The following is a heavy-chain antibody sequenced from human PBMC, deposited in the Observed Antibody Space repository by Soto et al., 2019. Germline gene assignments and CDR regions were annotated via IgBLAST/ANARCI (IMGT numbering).Heavy chain of an antibody. D-gene: IGHD5-12*01. V-gene: IGHV1-8*01. CDR3: ARGIKGLPPSAFDI. CDR1: GYTFSNYD. CDR2: LNPNTDKT. J-gene: IGHJ3*02. Sequence: ASVKVSCKASGYTFSNYDINWVRQATGQGLECMGWLNPNTDKTGSAQKFQGRVTMTRNTSISTAYLELSGLRSDDTAVYYCARGIKGLPPSAFDIWGQGTRVTVSS.